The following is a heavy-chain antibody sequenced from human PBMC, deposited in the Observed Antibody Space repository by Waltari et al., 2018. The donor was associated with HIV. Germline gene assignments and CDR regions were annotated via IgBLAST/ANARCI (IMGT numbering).Heavy chain of an antibody. Sequence: QVQLVESGGGVVQPGRSLRLSCGASGFTFRSYGMHWVRQAPGKGLEWVAVILYDGGNKYYADSVKGRFTISRDNSKNTLYLQMNSLRAEDTAVYYCARASPGIAAEDTLGWFDPWGQGTLVTVSS. CDR3: ARASPGIAAEDTLGWFDP. J-gene: IGHJ5*02. CDR2: ILYDGGNK. CDR1: GFTFRSYG. D-gene: IGHD6-13*01. V-gene: IGHV3-33*05.